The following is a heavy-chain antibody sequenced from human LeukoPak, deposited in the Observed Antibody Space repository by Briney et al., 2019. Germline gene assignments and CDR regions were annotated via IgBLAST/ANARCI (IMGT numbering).Heavy chain of an antibody. J-gene: IGHJ4*02. CDR2: IQSDGSYK. Sequence: PGGSLRLSCAASGFTVITNDMTWVRQAPGKGLECVAFIQSDGSYKHYSDSVKGRFTISRDNSKNTLYLEMNSLRVVDTGVYYCATHCSGTTCHRDYWGQGTLVTVSS. CDR3: ATHCSGTTCHRDY. CDR1: GFTVITND. V-gene: IGHV3-30*02. D-gene: IGHD2-2*01.